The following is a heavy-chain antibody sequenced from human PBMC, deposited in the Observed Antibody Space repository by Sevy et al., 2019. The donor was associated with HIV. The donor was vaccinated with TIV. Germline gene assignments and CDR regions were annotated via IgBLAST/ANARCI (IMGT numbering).Heavy chain of an antibody. D-gene: IGHD6-13*01. J-gene: IGHJ4*02. CDR2: INPNSGGT. CDR3: ARQSSWYGYYFDY. Sequence: ASVKVSCKASGYTFTGYYMHWVRQAPGQGLEWMGWINPNSGGTNDAQKFQGRVTMTRDTSISTAYMELSRLRSDDTAVYYCARQSSWYGYYFDYWGQGTLVTVSS. V-gene: IGHV1-2*02. CDR1: GYTFTGYY.